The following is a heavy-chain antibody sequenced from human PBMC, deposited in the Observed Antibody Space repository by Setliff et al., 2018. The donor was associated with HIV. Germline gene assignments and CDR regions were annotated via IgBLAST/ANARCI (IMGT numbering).Heavy chain of an antibody. CDR2: IYSTGST. Sequence: PSETLSLTCTVSGPSINIHYWSWIRQSPGKAFEWIGYIYSTGSTNYNPSLQSRVTISMVASRNQFSLKVTSVTAADTAVYYCARDGPLEGSYRYYYYYMDVWGKGTTVTVS. CDR3: ARDGPLEGSYRYYYYYMDV. J-gene: IGHJ6*03. V-gene: IGHV4-59*11. CDR1: GPSINIHY. D-gene: IGHD3-10*01.